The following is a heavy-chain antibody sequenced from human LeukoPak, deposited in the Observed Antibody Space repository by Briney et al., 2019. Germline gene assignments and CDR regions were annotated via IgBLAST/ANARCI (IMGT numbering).Heavy chain of an antibody. CDR3: ARGRKNLGGNLDV. Sequence: ASVKVSCKASGGTFSSYAISWVRQAPGQGLEWMGWVNPNSGNTGYAQKFQGRVTMTRNTSISTAYMELSSLRSEDTAVYYCARGRKNLGGNLDVWGKGTTVTVSS. V-gene: IGHV1-8*02. J-gene: IGHJ6*04. D-gene: IGHD1-14*01. CDR2: VNPNSGNT. CDR1: GGTFSSYA.